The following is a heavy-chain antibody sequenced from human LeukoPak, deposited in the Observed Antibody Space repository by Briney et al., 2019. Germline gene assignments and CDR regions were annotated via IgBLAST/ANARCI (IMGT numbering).Heavy chain of an antibody. D-gene: IGHD3-22*01. J-gene: IGHJ4*02. V-gene: IGHV3-33*06. CDR2: IWYDGSNK. CDR3: GKDFSYYDSSGSGPDY. CDR1: GSPFSTYG. Sequence: PGRSLRLSCAASGSPFSTYGMHWVRQAPGRGLEWVAFIWYDGSNKYYADSVKGRFTISRDNSKNTLYLQMNSLRVEDTAVYYCGKDFSYYDSSGSGPDYWGQRILVTVSS.